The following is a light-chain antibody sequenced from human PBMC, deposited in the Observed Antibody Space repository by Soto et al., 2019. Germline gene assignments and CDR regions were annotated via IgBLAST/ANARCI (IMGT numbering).Light chain of an antibody. CDR2: AAS. CDR1: QSFRSN. V-gene: IGKV3-15*01. CDR3: HQYNSWPQT. Sequence: EIVMTQSPPTLSVSPGERATLSCRASQSFRSNLAWYQQKPGQAPRLLIFAASTRATGVPARFSGSGSGTEFTLTISSLQFEDSAVYYCHQYNSWPQTFGQGTTVDIK. J-gene: IGKJ1*01.